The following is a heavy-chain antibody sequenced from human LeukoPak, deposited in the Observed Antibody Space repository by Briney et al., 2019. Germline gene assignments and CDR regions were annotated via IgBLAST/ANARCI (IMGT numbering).Heavy chain of an antibody. J-gene: IGHJ4*02. CDR3: ARANYDFWSGYYTDDFYFDY. CDR2: IYYSGST. D-gene: IGHD3-3*01. CDR1: GGSISSYY. V-gene: IGHV4-59*01. Sequence: PSETLPLTCTVSGGSISSYYWSWIRQPPGKGLEWIGYIYYSGSTNYNPSLKSRVTISVDTSKNQFSLKLSSVTAADTAVYYCARANYDFWSGYYTDDFYFDYWGQGTLVTVSS.